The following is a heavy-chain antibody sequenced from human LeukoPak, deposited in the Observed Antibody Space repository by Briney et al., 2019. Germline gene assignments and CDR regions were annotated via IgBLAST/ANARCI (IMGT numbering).Heavy chain of an antibody. D-gene: IGHD3-10*01. CDR2: IYYSGTT. CDR1: GGSINNYY. J-gene: IGHJ4*02. CDR3: ARHAPRGTSGSAFDS. Sequence: SETLSLTCTVSGGSINNYYWSWIRQPPGKGLGWSGYIYYSGTTYYSPSLKSRVTISVDTSKNQASLKLNSVSAADTAVYFCARHAPRGTSGSAFDSWGQGTLVTVSS. V-gene: IGHV4-59*08.